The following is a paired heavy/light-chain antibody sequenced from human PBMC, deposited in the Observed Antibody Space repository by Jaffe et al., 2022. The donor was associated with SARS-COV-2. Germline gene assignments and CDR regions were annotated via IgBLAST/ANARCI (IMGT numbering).Light chain of an antibody. CDR2: WAS. V-gene: IGKV4-1*01. J-gene: IGKJ2*01. CDR1: QSVLYSSNNKNY. CDR3: QQYYSTPYT. Sequence: DIVMTQSPDSLAVSLGQRATINCKSSQSVLYSSNNKNYLGWYQQKPGQPPKLLIYWASTRESGVPDRFSGSGSGTDFTLTISSLQAEDVAVYYCQQYYSTPYTFGQGTKLEIK.
Heavy chain of an antibody. Sequence: EVQLVESGGGLVKPGGSLRLSCIGSGFTFSNAWMNWVRQAPGKGLEWVGRIKSKPDGGTIDHAASVKGRFTISRDDSKNMVYLQMNSLNTEDTAVYYCATGHYCDFWGQGTQVTVSS. CDR3: ATGHYCDF. D-gene: IGHD3-3*01. CDR2: IKSKPDGGTI. V-gene: IGHV3-15*07. J-gene: IGHJ4*02. CDR1: GFTFSNAW.